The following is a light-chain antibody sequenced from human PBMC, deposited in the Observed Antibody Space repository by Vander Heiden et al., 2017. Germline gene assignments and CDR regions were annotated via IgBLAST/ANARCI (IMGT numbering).Light chain of an antibody. CDR3: AAWDDSLSVRV. J-gene: IGLJ3*02. V-gene: IGLV1-47*01. Sequence: QSVLTQPPSASGTPGQRVTISCSGSSSNLGSNYVYWYQQLPGTAPKLLIYRNNQRPSGVPDRFSGSKSGTSASLAIRGLRSEDEADYYCAAWDDSLSVRVFGGGTKLTVL. CDR1: SSNLGSNY. CDR2: RNN.